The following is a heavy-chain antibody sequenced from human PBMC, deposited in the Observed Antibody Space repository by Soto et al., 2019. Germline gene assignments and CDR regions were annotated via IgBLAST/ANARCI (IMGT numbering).Heavy chain of an antibody. Sequence: GGSLRLSCSASGLTFSSYPMHWVRQAPGKRLEYVSAISSNGGSTYYADSVKGRFTISRDNAKNSLYLQMNSLRAEDTAVYYCARPHSSGYYYWGQGT. CDR2: ISSNGGST. CDR1: GLTFSSYP. CDR3: ARPHSSGYYY. D-gene: IGHD3-22*01. V-gene: IGHV3-64*04. J-gene: IGHJ4*02.